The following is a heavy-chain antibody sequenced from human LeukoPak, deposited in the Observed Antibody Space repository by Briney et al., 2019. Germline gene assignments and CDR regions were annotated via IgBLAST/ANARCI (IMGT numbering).Heavy chain of an antibody. V-gene: IGHV1-2*02. CDR1: GYTFTDSY. CDR3: ARSGYNYGLD. D-gene: IGHD5-18*01. Sequence: AAVKVSCKASGYTFTDSYMHWVRQAPGQGLEWMANINPISGVTEYAQKFQGRVTVTRDTSIATAYIELNSLTSDDTAVYYCARSGYNYGLDWGQGTLVTVSS. CDR2: INPISGVT. J-gene: IGHJ4*02.